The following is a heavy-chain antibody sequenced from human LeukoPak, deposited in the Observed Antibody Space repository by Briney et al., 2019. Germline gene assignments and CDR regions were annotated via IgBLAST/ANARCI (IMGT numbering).Heavy chain of an antibody. CDR1: GGSISSYY. CDR3: ARWKAAAAYFDY. J-gene: IGHJ4*02. CDR2: IYYSGST. V-gene: IGHV4-59*08. D-gene: IGHD6-13*01. Sequence: SETLSLTCTVSGGSISSYYWSWLRQPPGKGLEWIEYIYYSGSTNYNPSLKSRVTISVDTSKNQFSLKLSSVTAADTAVYYCARWKAAAAYFDYWGQGTLVTVSS.